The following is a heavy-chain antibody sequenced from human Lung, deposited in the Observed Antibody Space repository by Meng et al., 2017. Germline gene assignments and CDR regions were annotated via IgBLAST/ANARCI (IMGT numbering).Heavy chain of an antibody. CDR1: GGSISSNNW. V-gene: IGHV4-4*02. Sequence: QVQLQESGPGLVKPSGTLSLTCAVSGGSISSNNWWSWVLQTPGRGLEWIGEVYHSGSTNYNPSLKSRVIISVNNSKNQFSLKLTSVTAADTAVYYCARDDSGYADFDSWGQGTLVTVSS. CDR3: ARDDSGYADFDS. CDR2: VYHSGST. J-gene: IGHJ4*02. D-gene: IGHD3-22*01.